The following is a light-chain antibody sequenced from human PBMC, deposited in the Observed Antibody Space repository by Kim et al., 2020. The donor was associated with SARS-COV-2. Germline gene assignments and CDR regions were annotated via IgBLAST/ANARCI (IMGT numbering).Light chain of an antibody. J-gene: IGLJ1*01. CDR3: CSYAGSSTYV. Sequence: LIAIACTGTSRYVGRYNLVSWYHQNPGKAPKRMVYEVSKRPSGVSNRFSGSKSGNTASLTISGLQAEDEADYYCCSYAGSSTYVFGTGTKVTVL. V-gene: IGLV2-23*02. CDR2: EVS. CDR1: SRYVGRYNL.